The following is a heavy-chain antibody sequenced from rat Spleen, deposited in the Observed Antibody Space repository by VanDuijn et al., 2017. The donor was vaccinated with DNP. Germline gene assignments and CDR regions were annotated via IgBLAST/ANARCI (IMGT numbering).Heavy chain of an antibody. Sequence: QVQLKESGPGLVQPSQTLSLACTVSGFSLTNYHVHWVRQPSGKGLEWMGVIWTGGGPEYDSNLKSRLSISRDTSKSQVFLKMNSLQTEDTATYDCARDNWYFDFWGPGTLVTVSS. CDR3: ARDNWYFDF. CDR2: IWTGGGP. CDR1: GFSLTNYH. V-gene: IGHV2-30*01. J-gene: IGHJ1*01.